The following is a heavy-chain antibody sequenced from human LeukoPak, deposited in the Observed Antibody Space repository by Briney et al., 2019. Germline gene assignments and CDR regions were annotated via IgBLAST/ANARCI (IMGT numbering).Heavy chain of an antibody. Sequence: SETLSLTCTVSGGSISSSSYYWGWIRQPPGKGLEWIGSIYYSGSTYYNPSLKSRVTISVDTSKNQFSLKLSSVTAADTAVYYCARRQWLGHYYYYYMDVWGKGTTVTISS. CDR2: IYYSGST. J-gene: IGHJ6*03. CDR3: ARRQWLGHYYYYYMDV. D-gene: IGHD6-19*01. V-gene: IGHV4-39*07. CDR1: GGSISSSSYY.